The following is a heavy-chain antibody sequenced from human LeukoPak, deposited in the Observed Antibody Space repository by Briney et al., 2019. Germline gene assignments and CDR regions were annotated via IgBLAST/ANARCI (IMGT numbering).Heavy chain of an antibody. J-gene: IGHJ4*02. CDR3: AKGLYYYDSSGYPD. CDR2: INTDGSTR. D-gene: IGHD3-22*01. Sequence: GGSLRLSCGVSGLTSSNYWMHWVRQAPGKGLVWVSGINTDGSTRSYADSVKGRFTISRDNSKNTVFLQMNSLRDEDTAVYYCAKGLYYYDSSGYPDWGQGTLVTVSS. V-gene: IGHV3-74*01. CDR1: GLTSSNYW.